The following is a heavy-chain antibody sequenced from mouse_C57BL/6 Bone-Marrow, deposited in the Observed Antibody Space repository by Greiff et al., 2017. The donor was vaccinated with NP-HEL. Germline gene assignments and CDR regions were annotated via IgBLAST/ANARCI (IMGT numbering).Heavy chain of an antibody. CDR3: AVGACVATVVAC. CDR2: ISSGSSTI. D-gene: IGHD1-1*01. V-gene: IGHV5-17*01. J-gene: IGHJ2*01. CDR1: GFTFSDYG. Sequence: EVKLMESGGGLVKPGGSLKLSCAASGFTFSDYGMHWVRQAPEKGLEWVAYISSGSSTIYYADTVKGRFPISSDNAKNTLFLQMTSLRSKETAMYYYAVGACVATVVACWGRGTTLTGSS.